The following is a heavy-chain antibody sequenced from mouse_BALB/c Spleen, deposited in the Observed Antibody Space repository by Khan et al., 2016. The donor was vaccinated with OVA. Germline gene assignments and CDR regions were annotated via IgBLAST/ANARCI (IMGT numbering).Heavy chain of an antibody. CDR2: IWSDGST. CDR3: ARQPYYDCYIMDY. CDR1: GFSLTNYG. D-gene: IGHD2-10*01. Sequence: QVQLKQSGPGLVAPSQSLSITCTISGFSLTNYGVHWVRQPPGKGLEWLVVIWSDGSTTYHSALKSRLTISKDNSQSQVFLQMNSLQTNDTTMYFLARQPYYDCYIMDYWGQGTSVTVSS. J-gene: IGHJ4*01. V-gene: IGHV2-6-1*01.